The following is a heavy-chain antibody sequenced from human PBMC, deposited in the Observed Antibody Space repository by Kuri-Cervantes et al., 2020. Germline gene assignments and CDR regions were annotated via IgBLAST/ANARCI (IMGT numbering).Heavy chain of an antibody. CDR1: GFTFSTFY. CDR2: IKNDGSNT. J-gene: IGHJ6*02. Sequence: GGSLRLSCAASGFTFSTFYIHWVRQAPGKGLVWVSVIKNDGSNTLYADSVKGRFTISRDSAKNTVFLQMNSLRADDTGIYYCATKEIWGQGTAVTVSS. CDR3: ATKEI. V-gene: IGHV3-74*01.